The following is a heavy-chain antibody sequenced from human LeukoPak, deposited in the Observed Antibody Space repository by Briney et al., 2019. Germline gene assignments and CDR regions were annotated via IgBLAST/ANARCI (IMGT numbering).Heavy chain of an antibody. Sequence: SETLSLTCTVSGGSIGSYYWSWIRQPPGKGLEWIGYIYYSGSTNYNPSLKSRVTISVDTSKNQFSLKLSSVTAADTAVYYCAREVVTGTTDYWGQGTLVTVSS. J-gene: IGHJ4*02. CDR2: IYYSGST. D-gene: IGHD1-7*01. CDR3: AREVVTGTTDY. V-gene: IGHV4-59*01. CDR1: GGSIGSYY.